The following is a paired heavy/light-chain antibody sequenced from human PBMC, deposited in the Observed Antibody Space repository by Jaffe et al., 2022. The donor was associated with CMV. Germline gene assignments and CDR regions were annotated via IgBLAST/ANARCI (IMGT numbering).Heavy chain of an antibody. CDR3: ARAETLWANTYAYWAFDS. Sequence: QVQLQESGPGLVKPSETLSLTCTVSGGSISDYYWTWIRQSPGKGLEWIGYIYQSGFTNYSPSLKSRVTLSVDTSKNQFSLNLGSVTAADTAVYYCARAETLWANTYAYWAFDSWGPGTMVTVSS. V-gene: IGHV4-59*01. J-gene: IGHJ3*02. CDR1: GGSISDYY. D-gene: IGHD2-21*01. CDR2: IYQSGFT.
Light chain of an antibody. CDR3: LLYQGGAWV. CDR1: TGAVTSGYY. J-gene: IGLJ3*02. Sequence: QTVVTQEPSLTVSPGGTVTLICASSTGAVTSGYYPNWFQQKPGQAPRALIYSTDNKHSWTPARFSGSLIGGKAALTLSGVQPEDEADYHCLLYQGGAWVFGGGTRLTVL. V-gene: IGLV7-43*01. CDR2: STD.